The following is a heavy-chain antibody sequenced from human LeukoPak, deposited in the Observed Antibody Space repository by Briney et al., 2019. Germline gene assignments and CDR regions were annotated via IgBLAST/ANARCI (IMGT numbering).Heavy chain of an antibody. CDR1: GFTLNNYA. Sequence: GGSLRLSCAASGFTLNNYAISWVRQAPRKGLDWVSALSGSCGSTFYADSVKRRFTISRDNSKNTVYLQMNSLRAEDTAVYYFAKVPRTGDFDYWGQGTLVTVSS. V-gene: IGHV3-23*01. D-gene: IGHD1/OR15-1a*01. CDR2: LSGSCGST. J-gene: IGHJ4*02. CDR3: AKVPRTGDFDY.